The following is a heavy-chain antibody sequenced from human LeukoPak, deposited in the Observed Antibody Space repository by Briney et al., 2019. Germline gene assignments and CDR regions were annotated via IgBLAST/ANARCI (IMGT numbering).Heavy chain of an antibody. D-gene: IGHD6-13*01. V-gene: IGHV1-8*01. CDR3: ARGSIRKAAAAGY. CDR1: GYTFTSYD. CDR2: MNPNSGNT. J-gene: IGHJ4*02. Sequence: GASVKVSCKASGYTFTSYDINWVRRATGQVLEWMGWMNPNSGNTGYAQKFQGRVTMTRNTSISTAYMELSSLRSEDTAVYYCARGSIRKAAAAGYWGQGTLVTVSS.